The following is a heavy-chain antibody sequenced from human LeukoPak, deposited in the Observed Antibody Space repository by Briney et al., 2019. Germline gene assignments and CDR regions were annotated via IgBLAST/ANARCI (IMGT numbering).Heavy chain of an antibody. CDR3: AVMGDIVVVPAAFFDY. V-gene: IGHV3-23*01. Sequence: GRSLRLSCAASGFTFSSYAMSWVGQAPGKGLEWVSAISGSGGSTYYADSVKGRFTISRDNSKNTLYLQMNSLRAEDTAVYYCAVMGDIVVVPAAFFDYWGQGTLVTVSS. CDR1: GFTFSSYA. D-gene: IGHD2-2*01. CDR2: ISGSGGST. J-gene: IGHJ4*02.